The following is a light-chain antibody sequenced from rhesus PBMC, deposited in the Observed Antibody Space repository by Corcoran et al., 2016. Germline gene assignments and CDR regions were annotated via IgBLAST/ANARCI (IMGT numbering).Light chain of an antibody. CDR3: LQYKSDSYS. J-gene: IGKJ2*01. Sequence: DTQMTQSPSSLPASVGDRVTITCRASQDISTSLNWYQQKPGKPPKRLIYAASRLESGVPSRFSGSGSGTDFTLTISSLQPEDFATYYCLQYKSDSYSFGRGTKVEIK. CDR2: AAS. V-gene: IGKV1-43*02. CDR1: QDISTS.